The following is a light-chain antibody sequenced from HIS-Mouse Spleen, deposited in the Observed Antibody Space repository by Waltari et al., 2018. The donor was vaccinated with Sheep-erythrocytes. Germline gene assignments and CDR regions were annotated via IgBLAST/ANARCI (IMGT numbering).Light chain of an antibody. V-gene: IGLV2-11*01. CDR2: DVS. Sequence: QSALTQPRSVSGSPGQSVTISCTGTSSDVCGYTYVSWYQQHPGKAPKLMIYDVSKRPSGVPDRFSGSKSGNTASLTISGLQAEDEADYYCCSYAGSYNHVFATGTKVTVL. CDR1: SSDVCGYTY. J-gene: IGLJ1*01. CDR3: CSYAGSYNHV.